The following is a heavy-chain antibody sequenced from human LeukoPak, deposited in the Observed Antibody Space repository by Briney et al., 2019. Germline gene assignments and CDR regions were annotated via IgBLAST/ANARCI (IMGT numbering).Heavy chain of an antibody. V-gene: IGHV4-30-4*01. Sequence: SETLSLTCTVSGGSISSGDYYWSWIRQPPGKGLEWIGYIYYSGSTYYNPSLKSRVTISVDTSKNQFSLKLSSVTAADTAVYYCAREGNYDSSGYYPYFDYWGQGTLVTVSS. J-gene: IGHJ4*02. D-gene: IGHD3-22*01. CDR1: GGSISSGDYY. CDR3: AREGNYDSSGYYPYFDY. CDR2: IYYSGST.